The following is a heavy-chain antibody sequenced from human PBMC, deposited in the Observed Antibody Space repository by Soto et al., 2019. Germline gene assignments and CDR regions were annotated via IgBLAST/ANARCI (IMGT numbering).Heavy chain of an antibody. CDR3: AKDSERDDYVWGSHLGHFDY. V-gene: IGHV3-7*03. CDR1: GFTFSSYW. Sequence: GGSLRLSCAASGFTFSSYWMSWVRQAPGKGLEWVANIKQDGSEKYYVDSVKGRFTISRDNAKNTLYLQMNSLRAEDTAVYYCAKDSERDDYVWGSHLGHFDYWGQGIRVTVSS. CDR2: IKQDGSEK. D-gene: IGHD3-16*01. J-gene: IGHJ4*02.